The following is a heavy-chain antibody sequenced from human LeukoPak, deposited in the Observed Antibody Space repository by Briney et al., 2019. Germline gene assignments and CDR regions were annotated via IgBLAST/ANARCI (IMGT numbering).Heavy chain of an antibody. CDR1: GYTFTSYA. Sequence: ASVKVSCKASGYTFTSYAMHWVRQAPGQRLEWMGWINAGNGNTKYSQKFQGRVTITRDTSASTAYMELSSLRSEDTAVYYCARDYYDSSGYYVGNWFDPWGQGTLVTVSS. D-gene: IGHD3-22*01. CDR2: INAGNGNT. J-gene: IGHJ5*02. V-gene: IGHV1-3*01. CDR3: ARDYYDSSGYYVGNWFDP.